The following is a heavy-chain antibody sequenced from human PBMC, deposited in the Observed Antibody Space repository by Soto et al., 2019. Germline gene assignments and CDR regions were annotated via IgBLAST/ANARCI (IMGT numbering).Heavy chain of an antibody. CDR1: GYTFTSYY. CDR2: INPNSGAT. J-gene: IGHJ2*01. Sequence: QVQLVQSGAEVKKPGASVKVSCQASGYTFTSYYIHWVRQAPGQGLEWMGSINPNSGATYFAQKLQGWVTMSRDTSISTAYMELSRLSAEDTAVYWCARAGQKWYFDLWGRGTLVTVSS. V-gene: IGHV1-2*04. CDR3: ARAGQKWYFDL.